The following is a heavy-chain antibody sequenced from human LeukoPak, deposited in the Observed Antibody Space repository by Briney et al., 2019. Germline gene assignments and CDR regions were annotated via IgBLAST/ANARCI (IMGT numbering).Heavy chain of an antibody. CDR2: ISGSGGST. V-gene: IGHV3-23*01. CDR1: GFTFSSYA. Sequence: GGSLRLSCAASGFTFSSYAMSWVRQAPGKGLEWVSAISGSGGSTYYADSVKGRFTISRDNSKNTLYLQMNGLRAEDTAVYYCAKSLTVQSGRYQLLEGEDAFDIWGQGTMVTVSS. D-gene: IGHD2-2*01. J-gene: IGHJ3*02. CDR3: AKSLTVQSGRYQLLEGEDAFDI.